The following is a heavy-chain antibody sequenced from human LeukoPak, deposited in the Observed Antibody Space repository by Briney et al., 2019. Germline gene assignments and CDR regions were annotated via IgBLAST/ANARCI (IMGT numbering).Heavy chain of an antibody. CDR3: ASPSNLDYYLDY. CDR2: IIPIFGTA. CDR1: GGTFSSYA. J-gene: IGHJ4*02. Sequence: SVTVSCKASGGTFSSYAISWVRQAPGQGLEWMGGIIPIFGTANYAQKFQGRVTITADESTSTAYMELSSLRSEDTAVYYCASPSNLDYYLDYWGQGTLVTVSS. V-gene: IGHV1-69*13. D-gene: IGHD3/OR15-3a*01.